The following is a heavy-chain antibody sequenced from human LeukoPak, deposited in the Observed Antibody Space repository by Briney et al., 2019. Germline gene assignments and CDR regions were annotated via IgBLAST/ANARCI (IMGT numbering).Heavy chain of an antibody. V-gene: IGHV4-4*07. D-gene: IGHD3-22*01. CDR2: VYTSGST. Sequence: SQTLSLTCSVSSLPISNYYWSWIRQPAGKGLEWIGRVYTSGSTNYNPSLKSRVTMSVDTSKNQFTLKLSSVTAADTAVYYCARDEPDSSGYYVSDYWGQGILVPSPQ. CDR1: SLPISNYY. J-gene: IGHJ4*02. CDR3: ARDEPDSSGYYVSDY.